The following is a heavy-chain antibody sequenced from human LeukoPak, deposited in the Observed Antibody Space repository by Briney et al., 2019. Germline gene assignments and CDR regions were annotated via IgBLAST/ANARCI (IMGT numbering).Heavy chain of an antibody. Sequence: PGGSLRLSCAASGFTFNNHAMSWVRQARGKGLEGVSGISSSGGSTYYADSVKGRFTIYRDNSKNRLYLQINSLRVEDTAVYYCAKETASNFGGAVHHWGQGTRVTVSS. CDR3: AKETASNFGGAVHH. CDR2: ISSSGGST. J-gene: IGHJ5*02. CDR1: GFTFNNHA. D-gene: IGHD3-10*01. V-gene: IGHV3-23*01.